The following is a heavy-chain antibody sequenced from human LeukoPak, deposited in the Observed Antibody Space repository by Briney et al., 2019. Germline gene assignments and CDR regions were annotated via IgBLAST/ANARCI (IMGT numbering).Heavy chain of an antibody. CDR1: GFSFSSYA. D-gene: IGHD6-13*01. J-gene: IGHJ6*03. V-gene: IGHV3-30*04. CDR3: ARAGSSSWYYYYYMDV. Sequence: GGSLRLSCAASGFSFSSYAMHWVRQAPGKGLEWVALISYDGSNKKYADSVKGRFTISRDNSKNTLYLQMNSLRAEDTAVYYCARAGSSSWYYYYYMDVWGKGTTVTISS. CDR2: ISYDGSNK.